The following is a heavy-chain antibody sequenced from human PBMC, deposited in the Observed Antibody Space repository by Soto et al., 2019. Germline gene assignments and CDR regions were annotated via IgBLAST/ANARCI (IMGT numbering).Heavy chain of an antibody. V-gene: IGHV4-4*02. Sequence: QVQLQESGPGLVKPSGTLSLTCAVSGGSISSSNWLSWVRQPPGKGLEWIGEIYHSGPTNYNPSLKILVTISVDTSKIPVPLKVSSATAADTAVYYCARERSGGSFHNWFDPWGQGTLVTFSS. D-gene: IGHD2-15*01. J-gene: IGHJ5*02. CDR1: GGSISSSNW. CDR3: ARERSGGSFHNWFDP. CDR2: IYHSGPT.